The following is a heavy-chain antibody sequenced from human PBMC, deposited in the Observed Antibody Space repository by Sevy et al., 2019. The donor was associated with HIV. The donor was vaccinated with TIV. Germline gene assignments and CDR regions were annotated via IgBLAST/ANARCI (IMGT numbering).Heavy chain of an antibody. CDR3: ARGLAALPGYYYGMDV. CDR1: GFTFCTYG. Sequence: GGSLRLSCTASGFTFCTYGLHWVRQAPGKGLEWVAVILYDGSNKYYGDSVKGRFTISRDNSKNTLYLQMNSLRGEDTAVYYCARGLAALPGYYYGMDVWGQGTTVTVSS. V-gene: IGHV3-30*04. D-gene: IGHD6-6*01. J-gene: IGHJ6*02. CDR2: ILYDGSNK.